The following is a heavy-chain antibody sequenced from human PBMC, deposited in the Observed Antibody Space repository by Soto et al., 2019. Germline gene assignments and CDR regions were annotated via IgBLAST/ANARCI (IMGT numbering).Heavy chain of an antibody. CDR3: ANRPRGYAYYFDY. J-gene: IGHJ4*02. CDR1: GFSLSTRGVA. D-gene: IGHD5-12*01. Sequence: QITLKESGPTLVKPTQTLTLTCTFSGFSLSTRGVAVGWFRQPPGKALEWLALIYWDEDKWYSPSLKSRLTNPAHPSKNPVVLTMTHMDPVDPATYFCANRPRGYAYYFDYWGQGTLVTVSS. CDR2: IYWDEDK. V-gene: IGHV2-5*02.